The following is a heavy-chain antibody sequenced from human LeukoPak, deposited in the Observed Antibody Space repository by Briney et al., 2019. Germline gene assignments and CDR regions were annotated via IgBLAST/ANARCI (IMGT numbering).Heavy chain of an antibody. CDR2: ISYDGSNK. V-gene: IGHV3-30-3*01. CDR3: ARITSRAFDY. Sequence: GGSLRLSCAASGFTFSSYAMSWVRQAPGKGLEWVAVISYDGSNKYYADSVKGRFTISRDNSKNTLYLQMNSLRAEDTAVYYCARITSRAFDYWGQGTLVTVSS. CDR1: GFTFSSYA. D-gene: IGHD6-13*01. J-gene: IGHJ4*02.